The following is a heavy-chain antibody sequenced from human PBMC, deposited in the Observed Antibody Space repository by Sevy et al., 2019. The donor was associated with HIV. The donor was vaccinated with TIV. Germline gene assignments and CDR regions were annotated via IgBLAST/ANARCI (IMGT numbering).Heavy chain of an antibody. CDR1: GGSISSYF. CDR3: ARDSTTRPGVLDY. Sequence: SETLSLTCSVSGGSISSYFWTWVRQSPGKGLEWIGNIYFTGNTDYSPSLKSRVTLSLDTSKSQFSLTLKSVTAADTAIYFCARDSTTRPGVLDYWGQGTLVTVSS. V-gene: IGHV4-59*01. D-gene: IGHD1-1*01. J-gene: IGHJ4*02. CDR2: IYFTGNT.